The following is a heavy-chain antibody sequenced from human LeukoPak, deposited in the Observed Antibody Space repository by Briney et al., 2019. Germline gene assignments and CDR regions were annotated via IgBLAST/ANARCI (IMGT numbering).Heavy chain of an antibody. V-gene: IGHV3-9*01. D-gene: IGHD2-2*02. J-gene: IGHJ4*02. Sequence: PGGSLRLSCAASGFTFDDYAVHWVRQVPGKGLEWVSGFNWNTGNIDYADSVKGRFTISRDNAKNSLYLQMNSLRTEDTAFYYSAKVHCSSADCFTGGFDCWGQGTLVIVSS. CDR3: AKVHCSSADCFTGGFDC. CDR1: GFTFDDYA. CDR2: FNWNTGNI.